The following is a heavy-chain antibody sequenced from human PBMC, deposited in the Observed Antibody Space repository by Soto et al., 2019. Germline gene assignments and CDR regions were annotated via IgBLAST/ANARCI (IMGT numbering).Heavy chain of an antibody. D-gene: IGHD3-10*01. CDR3: AKEGDQYYRNYYYYGMDV. CDR1: GFTFSSYG. CDR2: ISYDGSNK. Sequence: GGSLRLSCVASGFTFSSYGMHWVRQAPGKGLEWVAVISYDGSNKYYAESVKGRFNISRDNSKSTLYLQMNSLRAEDTAVYYCAKEGDQYYRNYYYYGMDVWGQGTTVTVSS. V-gene: IGHV3-30*18. J-gene: IGHJ6*02.